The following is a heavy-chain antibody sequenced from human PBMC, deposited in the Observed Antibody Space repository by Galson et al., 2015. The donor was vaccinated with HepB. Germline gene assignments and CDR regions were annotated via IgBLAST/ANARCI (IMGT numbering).Heavy chain of an antibody. D-gene: IGHD7-27*01. J-gene: IGHJ4*02. CDR1: GGTFNNYP. V-gene: IGHV1-69*13. CDR2: IIPIFGTG. Sequence: SVKVSCKASGGTFNNYPVSWVRQAPGQGLEWMGGIIPIFGTGNYAQKFQGRVTITADESTNTAYMELSSLRSEDTAVYYCAATHNWGKDYWGQGTLVLVSS. CDR3: AATHNWGKDY.